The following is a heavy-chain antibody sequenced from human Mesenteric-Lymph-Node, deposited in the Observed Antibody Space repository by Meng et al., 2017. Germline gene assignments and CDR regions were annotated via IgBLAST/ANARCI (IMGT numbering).Heavy chain of an antibody. CDR3: VRDGSSSSGGTL. J-gene: IGHJ2*01. V-gene: IGHV4-4*07. CDR2: IYASVTP. D-gene: IGHD2-2*01. Sequence: QLPWSLPRVVEPTDTTASTSTVSGSYNSNYYCRCLRRPAVKGLGWFGRIYASVTPNYNPSLKTRITMSLDTSKSQFSLKLPSITAADTAVYYCVRDGSSSSGGTLWCRGTLVTVSS. CDR1: GSYNSNYY.